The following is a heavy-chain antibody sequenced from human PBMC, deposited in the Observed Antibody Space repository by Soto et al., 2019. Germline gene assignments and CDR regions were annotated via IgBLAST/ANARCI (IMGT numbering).Heavy chain of an antibody. J-gene: IGHJ6*02. CDR2: INHSGST. CDR1: GGSFSGYY. CDR3: ARGSNKQLVPGSYYYYGMDV. D-gene: IGHD6-6*01. V-gene: IGHV4-34*01. Sequence: PSETLSLTCAVYGGSFSGYYWRWIRQPPGKGLEWIGEINHSGSTNYNPSLKSRVTISVDTSKNQFSLKLSSVTAADTAVYYCARGSNKQLVPGSYYYYGMDVWVQGTTVTVSS.